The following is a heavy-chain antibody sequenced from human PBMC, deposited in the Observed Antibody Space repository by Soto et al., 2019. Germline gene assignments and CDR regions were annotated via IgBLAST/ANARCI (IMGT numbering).Heavy chain of an antibody. CDR1: GFTFSSYG. CDR3: AKEDSSSWHYYYGIDV. CDR2: ISYDGSNK. J-gene: IGHJ6*02. Sequence: QVQLVESGGGVVQPGRSLRLSCAASGFTFSSYGMNWVRKAPGKGLEWVAVISYDGSNKYYADSVKGRFTISRDSSKNMLYLQMNSLRAEDTAVYYCAKEDSSSWHYYYGIDVWGQGTTVTVSS. D-gene: IGHD6-13*01. V-gene: IGHV3-30*18.